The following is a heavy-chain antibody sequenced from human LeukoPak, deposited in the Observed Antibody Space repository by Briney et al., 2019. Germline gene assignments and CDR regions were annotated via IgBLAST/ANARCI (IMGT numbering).Heavy chain of an antibody. J-gene: IGHJ5*02. CDR2: INPDSGGT. V-gene: IGHV1-2*02. D-gene: IGHD6-13*01. CDR3: AREGTASSSPNWFDP. CDR1: GYTFTSYG. Sequence: ASVKVSCKASGYTFTSYGISWVQQAPGQGLEWMGWINPDSGGTNYAQKFQGRVTMTRDTSISAAYMELSRLRSDDTAVYYCAREGTASSSPNWFDPWGQGTLVTVSS.